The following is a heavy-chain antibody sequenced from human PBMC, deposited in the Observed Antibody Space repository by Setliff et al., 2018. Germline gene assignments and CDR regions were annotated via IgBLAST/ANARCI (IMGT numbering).Heavy chain of an antibody. CDR3: ARGTIVAGTGYDP. D-gene: IGHD3-22*01. CDR1: GFTFATHA. Sequence: GGSLRLSCAASGFTFATHAMHWVRQAPGKGLEWVAMIWADPNTKYYAGSVKGRFSVSRDNFKNTVFLQMSALRAEDTALYYCARGTIVAGTGYDPWGQGTLVTVSS. J-gene: IGHJ5*02. CDR2: IWADPNTK. V-gene: IGHV3-33*01.